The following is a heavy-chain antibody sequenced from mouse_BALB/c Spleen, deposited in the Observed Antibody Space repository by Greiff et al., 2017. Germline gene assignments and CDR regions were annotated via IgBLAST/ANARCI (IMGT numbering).Heavy chain of an antibody. CDR1: GFTFSSYT. D-gene: IGHD3-3*01. CDR2: ISNGGGST. Sequence: EVKLMESGGGLVQPGGSLKLSCAASGFTFSSYTMSWVRQTPEKRLEWVAYISNGGGSTYYPDTVKGRFTISRDNAKNTLYLQMSSLKSEDTAMYYCERQDRWGYFDYWGQGTTLTVSS. J-gene: IGHJ2*01. V-gene: IGHV5-12-2*01. CDR3: ERQDRWGYFDY.